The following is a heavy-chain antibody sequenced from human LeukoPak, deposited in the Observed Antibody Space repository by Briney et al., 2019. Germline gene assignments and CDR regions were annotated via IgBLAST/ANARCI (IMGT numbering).Heavy chain of an antibody. CDR2: INPSGGST. V-gene: IGHV1-46*01. D-gene: IGHD1-7*01. J-gene: IGHJ4*02. CDR1: GYTFTSYY. Sequence: GASVKVSCKASGYTFTSYYMHWVRQAPGQGLEWIGIINPSGGSTSYTQKFQGRVTMTRDTSTSTVYMELSSLRSEDTAVYYCARDWKGTEDYWGQGTLVTVSS. CDR3: ARDWKGTEDY.